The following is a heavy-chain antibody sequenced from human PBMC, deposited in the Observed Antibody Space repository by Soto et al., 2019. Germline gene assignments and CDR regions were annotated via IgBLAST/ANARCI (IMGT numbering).Heavy chain of an antibody. D-gene: IGHD3-22*01. V-gene: IGHV3-23*01. J-gene: IGHJ5*02. CDR3: VKDLVVVITTGWFDP. CDR1: GFTFSSYA. CDR2: ISGSGGST. Sequence: EVQLLESGGGLVQPGGSLRLSCAASGFTFSSYAMSWVRQAPGKGLEWVSAISGSGGSTYYADSVKGRFTISRDNSKNTLYLQMNSLRAEDTAVYYCVKDLVVVITTGWFDPWGQGTLVTVSS.